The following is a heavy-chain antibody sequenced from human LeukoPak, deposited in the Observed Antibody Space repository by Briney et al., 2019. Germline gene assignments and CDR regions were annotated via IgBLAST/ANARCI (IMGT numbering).Heavy chain of an antibody. CDR1: GYTFTTHD. CDR3: ERTPPNGGFDY. Sequence: GASVKVSCRASGYTFTTHDINWVRQATGQGLEWMGWMSPNSGDTGYAQKFQGRVTMTSDSSISTAFMELSSLRSEDTAIYYCERTPPNGGFDYWGQGTLVTVSS. J-gene: IGHJ4*02. D-gene: IGHD7-27*01. CDR2: MSPNSGDT. V-gene: IGHV1-8*01.